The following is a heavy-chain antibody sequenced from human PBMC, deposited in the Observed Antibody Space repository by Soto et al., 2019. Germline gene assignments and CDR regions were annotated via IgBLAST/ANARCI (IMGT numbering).Heavy chain of an antibody. J-gene: IGHJ4*02. V-gene: IGHV3-23*01. CDR3: ATGYYYDSSGYPLGWFDY. D-gene: IGHD3-22*01. CDR2: ISGSGGST. CDR1: GFTFSSYA. Sequence: EVQLLESGGGLVQPGGSLRLSCAASGFTFSSYAMSWVRQAPGKGLQWVSAISGSGGSTYYADSVKGRFTISRDNSKNTLYLQMNSLRAEDTAVYYCATGYYYDSSGYPLGWFDYWGQGTLVTVSS.